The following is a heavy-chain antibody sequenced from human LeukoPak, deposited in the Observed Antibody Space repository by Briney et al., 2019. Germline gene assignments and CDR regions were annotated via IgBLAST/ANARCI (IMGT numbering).Heavy chain of an antibody. D-gene: IGHD3-22*01. V-gene: IGHV1-69*13. CDR1: GYTFTSYA. CDR3: AREGSSGIIPERYFDY. J-gene: IGHJ4*02. CDR2: IIPIFGTA. Sequence: GASVKVSCKASGYTFTSYAISWVRQAPGQGLEWMGGIIPIFGTASYAQKFQGRVTITADESTSTAYMELSSLRSEDTAVYYCAREGSSGIIPERYFDYWGQGTLVTVSS.